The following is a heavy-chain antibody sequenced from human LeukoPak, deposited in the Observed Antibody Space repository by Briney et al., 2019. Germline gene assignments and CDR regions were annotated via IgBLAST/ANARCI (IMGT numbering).Heavy chain of an antibody. J-gene: IGHJ4*02. D-gene: IGHD6-13*01. CDR2: IKSKTDGGTT. V-gene: IGHV3-15*01. Sequence: PGGPLRLSCAASGFTFSNAWMSWVRQAPGKGLEWVGRIKSKTDGGTTDYAAPVKGRFTISRDDSKNTLYLQMNSLKTEDTAVYYCTTSIYSSSWYRKRLDYWGQGTLVTVSS. CDR1: GFTFSNAW. CDR3: TTSIYSSSWYRKRLDY.